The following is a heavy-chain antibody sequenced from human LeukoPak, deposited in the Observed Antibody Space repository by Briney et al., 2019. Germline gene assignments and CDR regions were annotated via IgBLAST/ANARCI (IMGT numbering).Heavy chain of an antibody. Sequence: GRSLRLSCAASGFSFSSYAMHWVRQAPGKGLEWVAVIWCDGSNQYYADSVKGRFTLSRDNSTNTLYLQMNSLRAEDTAVYYCARGTYYFDYWGQGTLVTVSS. CDR2: IWCDGSNQ. CDR3: ARGTYYFDY. J-gene: IGHJ4*02. V-gene: IGHV3-33*08. CDR1: GFSFSSYA.